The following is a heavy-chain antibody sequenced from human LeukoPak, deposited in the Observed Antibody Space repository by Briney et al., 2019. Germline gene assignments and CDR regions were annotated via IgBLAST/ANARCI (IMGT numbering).Heavy chain of an antibody. CDR2: IYYSGST. D-gene: IGHD3-16*02. CDR1: GGSISSYY. CDR3: ARKQTFGGVIVN. V-gene: IGHV4-59*01. Sequence: SETLSLTCAVSGGSISSYYWSWIRQPPGKGLEWIGYIYYSGSTNYNPSLKSRVTISVDTSKSQFSLKLRSVTAADTAVYYCARKQTFGGVIVNWGQRTLVTVSS. J-gene: IGHJ4*02.